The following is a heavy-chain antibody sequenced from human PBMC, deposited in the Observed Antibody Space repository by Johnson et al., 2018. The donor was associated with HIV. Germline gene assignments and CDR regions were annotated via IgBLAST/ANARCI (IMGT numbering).Heavy chain of an antibody. D-gene: IGHD1-26*01. J-gene: IGHJ3*02. V-gene: IGHV3-9*01. CDR3: VKETDSGSYAGAYDI. Sequence: QLVESGGGVVQPGRSLRLSCAASGFTFGDYGMHWVRQTPGKGLEWVACIQWDGGSMCYADSVKGRFTISRDNAKNSLYLQMNSLRAEDTALYYCVKETDSGSYAGAYDIRRQGTIVTVSS. CDR2: IQWDGGSM. CDR1: GFTFGDYG.